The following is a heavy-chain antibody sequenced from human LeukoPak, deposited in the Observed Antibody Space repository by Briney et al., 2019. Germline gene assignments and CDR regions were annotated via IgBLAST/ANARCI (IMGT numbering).Heavy chain of an antibody. Sequence: ASVKVSCKASGYTFTSYYMHWVRQAPGQGLEWMGIINPSGGSTSYAQKFQGRVTMTRDTSTSTVYMELSNLRSEDTAVYYCARGRCSSTSCYHFDYWGQGTLVTVSS. CDR3: ARGRCSSTSCYHFDY. CDR1: GYTFTSYY. CDR2: INPSGGST. D-gene: IGHD2-2*01. V-gene: IGHV1-46*01. J-gene: IGHJ4*02.